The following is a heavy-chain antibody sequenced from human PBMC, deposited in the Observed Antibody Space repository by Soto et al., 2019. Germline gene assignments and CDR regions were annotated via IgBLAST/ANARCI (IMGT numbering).Heavy chain of an antibody. CDR1: GFTFRTYA. D-gene: IGHD3-10*02. V-gene: IGHV3-23*01. CDR3: AKVRESMLRPFDH. Sequence: EVQLLESGGGLVQPGGSLRLSCAASGFTFRTYAMGWVRQAPGKGLEWLSGISPSGGNTYYADSVKGRFTISRDDSRNTLYLQMHSLRAEDTAVYYCAKVRESMLRPFDHWGQETLVTVSS. J-gene: IGHJ4*02. CDR2: ISPSGGNT.